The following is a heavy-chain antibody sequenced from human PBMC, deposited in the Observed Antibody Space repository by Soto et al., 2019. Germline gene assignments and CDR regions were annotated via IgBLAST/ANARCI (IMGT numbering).Heavy chain of an antibody. CDR1: GFTFSSYA. CDR2: ISGSGGST. Sequence: GGSLRLSCAASGFTFSSYAMSWVRQAPGKGLEWVSAISGSGGSTYYADSVKGRFTISRDNSKNTLYLQMNSLRAEDTAVYYCAKTIGYYYDSSGSHWGQGTLVTVSS. D-gene: IGHD3-22*01. J-gene: IGHJ4*02. CDR3: AKTIGYYYDSSGSH. V-gene: IGHV3-23*01.